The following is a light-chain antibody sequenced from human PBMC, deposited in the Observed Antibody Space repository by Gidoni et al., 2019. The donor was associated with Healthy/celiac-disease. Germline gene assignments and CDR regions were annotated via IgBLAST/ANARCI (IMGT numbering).Light chain of an antibody. J-gene: IGKJ2*01. Sequence: EILLTQLTATLSVSPGERATLSCRASQSVSSNLAWYQQKPGQAPRLLIYGASTRATGIPARFSGSGSGTEFTLTISSLQSEDLAVYYCQQYNNWPQTFGQGTKLEIK. CDR3: QQYNNWPQT. CDR1: QSVSSN. CDR2: GAS. V-gene: IGKV3-15*01.